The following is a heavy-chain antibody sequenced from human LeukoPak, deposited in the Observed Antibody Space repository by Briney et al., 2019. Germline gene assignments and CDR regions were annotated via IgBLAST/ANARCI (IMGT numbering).Heavy chain of an antibody. Sequence: GGSLRLSCAASGFTFSDYYMSWIRQAPGKGLEWVSYISSSSGYTNYADSVKGRFTISRDNAKNSLYLQMNSLRAEDTAVYCCASSSGWSRELDYWGQGTLVTVPS. CDR2: ISSSSGYT. V-gene: IGHV3-11*06. J-gene: IGHJ4*02. CDR1: GFTFSDYY. CDR3: ASSSGWSRELDY. D-gene: IGHD6-19*01.